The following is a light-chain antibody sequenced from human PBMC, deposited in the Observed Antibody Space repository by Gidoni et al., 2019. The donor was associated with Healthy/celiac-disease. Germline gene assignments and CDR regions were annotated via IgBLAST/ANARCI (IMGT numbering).Light chain of an antibody. J-gene: IGKJ5*01. CDR2: GAS. CDR1: QRVSSN. V-gene: IGKV3-15*01. Sequence: EIVMTQPPATLSVSPGERATLPCRASQRVSSNLAWYQQKPGQAPRLLIYGASTRATGIPARFSGSGSATEFTLIISSLQSEDFAVYYCQQYNNWPPITFGQGTRLEIK. CDR3: QQYNNWPPIT.